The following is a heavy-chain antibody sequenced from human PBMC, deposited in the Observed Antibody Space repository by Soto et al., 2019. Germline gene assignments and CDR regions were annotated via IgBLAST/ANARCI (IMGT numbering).Heavy chain of an antibody. Sequence: LRLSCAASGFTFSSYAMSWVRQAPGKGLEWVSAISGSGGSTYYADSVKGRFTISRDNSKNTLYLQMNSLRAEDTAVYYCAKDRSATYYYDSSGYGPDDFDIWGQGTMVTVS. CDR2: ISGSGGST. V-gene: IGHV3-23*01. J-gene: IGHJ3*02. CDR1: GFTFSSYA. CDR3: AKDRSATYYYDSSGYGPDDFDI. D-gene: IGHD3-22*01.